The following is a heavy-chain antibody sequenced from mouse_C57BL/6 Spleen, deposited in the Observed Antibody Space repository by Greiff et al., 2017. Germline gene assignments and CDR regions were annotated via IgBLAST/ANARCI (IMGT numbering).Heavy chain of an antibody. Sequence: QVQLQQSGAELVKPGASVKLSCKASGYTFTEYTIHWVKQRSGQGLEWIGWFYPGSGSIKYNEKFKDKATLTADKSSSTVYMELSRLTSEDSAVYFWARHALDGYYVPYYFDYWGQGTTLTVSS. CDR1: GYTFTEYT. J-gene: IGHJ2*01. CDR3: ARHALDGYYVPYYFDY. V-gene: IGHV1-62-2*01. CDR2: FYPGSGSI. D-gene: IGHD2-3*01.